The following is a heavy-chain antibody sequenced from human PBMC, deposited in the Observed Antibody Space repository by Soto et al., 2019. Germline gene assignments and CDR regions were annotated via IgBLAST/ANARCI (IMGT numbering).Heavy chain of an antibody. D-gene: IGHD3-9*01. J-gene: IGHJ4*02. CDR3: ARGDILTGYAD. CDR2: SNHRGRT. CDR1: GGSFSGYY. V-gene: IGHV4-34*01. Sequence: SETLSLTCAVYGGSFSGYYWSWIRQPPGKGLEWIGESNHRGRTNYNPSLKSRVTISVDTSKNQFSLKLSSVTAADTAVYYCARGDILTGYADWGQGTLVTVSS.